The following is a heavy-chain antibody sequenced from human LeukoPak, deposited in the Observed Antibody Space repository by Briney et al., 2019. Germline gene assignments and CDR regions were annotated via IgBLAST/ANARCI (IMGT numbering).Heavy chain of an antibody. Sequence: PSETLSLTCTVSGGSISSSSYYWGWIRQPPGKGLEWIGSIYYSGSTYYNPSLRRRVTISVDTSKHQFSLKLSSVTAADTAVYYCARLLVGATTHIDYWGQGTLVTVSS. CDR1: GGSISSSSYY. V-gene: IGHV4-39*01. J-gene: IGHJ4*02. D-gene: IGHD1-26*01. CDR2: IYYSGST. CDR3: ARLLVGATTHIDY.